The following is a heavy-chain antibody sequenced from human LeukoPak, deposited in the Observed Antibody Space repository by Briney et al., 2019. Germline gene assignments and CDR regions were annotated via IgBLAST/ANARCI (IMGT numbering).Heavy chain of an antibody. J-gene: IGHJ4*02. CDR2: INHSRST. Sequence: SETLSLTCAVYGGSFSGYYWSWIRQPPGKGLGWIGEINHSRSTNYNPSLKSRVTISVDTSKNQFSLKLSSVTAADTAVYYCARGARDSSGYYYDYWGQGTLVTVSS. CDR1: GGSFSGYY. D-gene: IGHD3-22*01. CDR3: ARGARDSSGYYYDY. V-gene: IGHV4-34*01.